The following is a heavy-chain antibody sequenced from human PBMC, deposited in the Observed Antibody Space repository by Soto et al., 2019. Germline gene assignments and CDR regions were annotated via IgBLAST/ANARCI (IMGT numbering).Heavy chain of an antibody. CDR3: ARPIPRWSYHYGMDD. V-gene: IGHV3-30*03. J-gene: IGHJ6*02. D-gene: IGHD2-15*01. Sequence: QLVESGGRGVQPGRSLRLSCEASEFTFSSYAMHWVRQAPGRGLEWVALISFDGTKEYYADSVKGRFIISRDNSKSMVYLQMDSLRPDDTAIYYCARPIPRWSYHYGMDDWGQGTTVTVSS. CDR1: EFTFSSYA. CDR2: ISFDGTKE.